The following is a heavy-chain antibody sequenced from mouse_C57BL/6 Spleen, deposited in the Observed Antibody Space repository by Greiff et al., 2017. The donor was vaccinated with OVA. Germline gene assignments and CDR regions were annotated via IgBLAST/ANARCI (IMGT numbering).Heavy chain of an antibody. CDR1: GYTFTSYW. Sequence: QVQLQQSGAELVMPGASVKLSCKASGYTFTSYWMHWVKQRPGQGLEWIGEIDPSDSYTNYNQKFKGKSTLTVDKSSSTAYMQLSSLTSEDSAVYYCARKAYYCGSSYDWFAYWGQGTLVTVSA. V-gene: IGHV1-69*01. J-gene: IGHJ3*01. D-gene: IGHD1-1*01. CDR3: ARKAYYCGSSYDWFAY. CDR2: IDPSDSYT.